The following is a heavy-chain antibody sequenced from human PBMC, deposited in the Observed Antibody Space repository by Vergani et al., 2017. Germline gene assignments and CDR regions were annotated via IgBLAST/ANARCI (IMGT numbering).Heavy chain of an antibody. D-gene: IGHD2-2*01. CDR2: IFSNDEK. V-gene: IGHV2-26*01. CDR3: ARMGRYCSSTSCRMGAFDI. J-gene: IGHJ3*02. CDR1: GFSLSNARMG. Sequence: QVTLKESGPVLVKPTETLTLTCTVSGFSLSNARMGVSWIRQPPGKALEWLAHIFSNDEKSYSTSLKSRLTISKDTSKIQVVLTMTNMDPVDTATYYFARMGRYCSSTSCRMGAFDIWGEGTMVTVSS.